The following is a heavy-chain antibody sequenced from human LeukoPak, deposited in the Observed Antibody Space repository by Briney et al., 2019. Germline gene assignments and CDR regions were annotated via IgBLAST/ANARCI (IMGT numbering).Heavy chain of an antibody. CDR1: GGSFSGYY. J-gene: IGHJ3*02. D-gene: IGHD3-22*01. V-gene: IGHV4-34*01. Sequence: SETLSLTCAVYGGSFSGYYWSWIRQPPGKGLEWIGEINHSGSTNYNPSLKSRVTISVDTSKNQFSLKLSSVTAADTAVYYCARDRYDSSGYYYVGRSNDAFDIWGQGTMVTVSS. CDR3: ARDRYDSSGYYYVGRSNDAFDI. CDR2: INHSGST.